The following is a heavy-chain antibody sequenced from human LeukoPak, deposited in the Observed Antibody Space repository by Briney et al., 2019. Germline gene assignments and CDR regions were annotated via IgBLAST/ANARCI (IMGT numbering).Heavy chain of an antibody. Sequence: PSETLSLTCAVSGGSISSGGYSWSWIRQPPGKGLEWIGYIYHSWSTYYNPSLKSRVTISVDRSKNQFSLKLSSVTAADTAVYYCARAWVVRATGGWFDPWGQGTLVIVSS. CDR3: ARAWVVRATGGWFDP. J-gene: IGHJ5*02. V-gene: IGHV4-30-2*01. CDR1: GGSISSGGYS. CDR2: IYHSWST. D-gene: IGHD3-10*01.